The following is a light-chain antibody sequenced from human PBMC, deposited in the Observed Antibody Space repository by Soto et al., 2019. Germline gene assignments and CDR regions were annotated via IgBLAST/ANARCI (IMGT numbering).Light chain of an antibody. CDR2: GTS. CDR3: QQYCSSSWT. CDR1: QSVSSSY. V-gene: IGKV3-20*01. J-gene: IGKJ1*01. Sequence: EIVLTQSPGTLSLSPGERATLSCRASQSVSSSYLAWYQQKPGQAPRLLIYGTSSRATAIPDRFSGSGSGTDFTLTISRLEPEDFAVNYCQQYCSSSWTFGQGTKVEIK.